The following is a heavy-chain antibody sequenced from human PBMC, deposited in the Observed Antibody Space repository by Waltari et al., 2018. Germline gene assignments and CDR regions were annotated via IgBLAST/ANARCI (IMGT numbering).Heavy chain of an antibody. J-gene: IGHJ4*02. CDR1: GVSITNSNYY. CDR2: IYYSGNS. D-gene: IGHD3-10*01. V-gene: IGHV4-39*01. CDR3: ASCITMVQGVISLCYFDY. Sequence: QLQLQESGPGLVKPETLSLTCTVSGVSITNSNYYWGWIRQPPGKGLEWIGNIYYSGNSYYNPSLKSRVTISEDTSKNQFSLKLSSVTAADTAVYYCASCITMVQGVISLCYFDYWGQGTLVTVSS.